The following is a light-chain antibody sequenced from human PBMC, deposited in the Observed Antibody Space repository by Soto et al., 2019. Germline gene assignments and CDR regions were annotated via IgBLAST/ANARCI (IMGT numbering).Light chain of an antibody. J-gene: IGKJ5*01. CDR3: QQYTGPPTT. V-gene: IGKV3-11*01. CDR2: DAS. CDR1: QSVSSH. Sequence: VLTESPGTLSLSPGDRATLSCRASQSVSSHFAWYQQKAGQAPRLLIYDASKRATGIPARFSGSGSGTDFTLTITRLEAEDAAVYFCQQYTGPPTTFGQGTRLEIK.